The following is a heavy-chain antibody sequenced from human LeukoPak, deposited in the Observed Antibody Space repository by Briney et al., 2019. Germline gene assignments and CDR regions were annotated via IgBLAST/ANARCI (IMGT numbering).Heavy chain of an antibody. V-gene: IGHV4-34*01. CDR3: ARHSSITGGRLSGYWLDP. Sequence: SETLSLTCAVYGGSFSGYYWSWIRQPPGKGLEWIGEINHSGSTNYNPSLKSRVTISVDTSKNQFSLKLSSVTAADTAVYYCARHSSITGGRLSGYWLDPWGQGTLVTVSS. CDR1: GGSFSGYY. D-gene: IGHD7-27*01. CDR2: INHSGST. J-gene: IGHJ5*02.